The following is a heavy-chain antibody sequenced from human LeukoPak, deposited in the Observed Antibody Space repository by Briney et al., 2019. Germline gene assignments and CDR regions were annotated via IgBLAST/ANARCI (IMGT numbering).Heavy chain of an antibody. CDR3: ARGIVGAAFDY. Sequence: SETLSLTCTVSGGSIRGYYWSWIRQPAGKGLEWIGRMYSSGISDYDPSLKSRVTISVDTSKNQFSLKLSSVTAADTAVYYCARGIVGAAFDYWGQGTLVTVSS. CDR2: MYSSGIS. J-gene: IGHJ4*02. CDR1: GGSIRGYY. D-gene: IGHD1-26*01. V-gene: IGHV4-4*07.